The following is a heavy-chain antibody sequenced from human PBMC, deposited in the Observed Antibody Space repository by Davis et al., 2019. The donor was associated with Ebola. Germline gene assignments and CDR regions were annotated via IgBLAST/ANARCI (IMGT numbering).Heavy chain of an antibody. CDR2: INHSANT. J-gene: IGHJ6*03. CDR3: ARMDFWSGYYTSYYYYYMDV. V-gene: IGHV4-34*01. CDR1: GGSFSGYY. Sequence: PSETLPLTCAVYGGSFSGYYWTWIRQPPGKGLEWIGEINHSANTNYNPSLKSRVTISVDTSKNQFSLKLSSVTAADTAVYYCARMDFWSGYYTSYYYYYMDVWGKGTTVTVSS. D-gene: IGHD3-3*01.